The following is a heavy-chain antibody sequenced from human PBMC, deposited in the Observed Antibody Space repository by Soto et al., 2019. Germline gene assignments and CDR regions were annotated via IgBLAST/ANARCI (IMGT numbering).Heavy chain of an antibody. V-gene: IGHV4-59*01. D-gene: IGHD6-19*01. J-gene: IGHJ4*02. CDR2: ISYSGTT. CDR3: ARDQGGGWSNIDY. Sequence: SETLSLTCTVSGGSISSYYWSWIRQPPGKGLEWIGYISYSGTTNYNPSLKSRVTISVDTPKNQFSLKLSSVTAADTAVYYCARDQGGGWSNIDYWGQGTLVTVSS. CDR1: GGSISSYY.